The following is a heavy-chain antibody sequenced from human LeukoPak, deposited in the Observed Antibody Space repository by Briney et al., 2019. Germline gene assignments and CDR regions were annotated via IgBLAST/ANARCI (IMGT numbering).Heavy chain of an antibody. CDR1: GGSISSYY. V-gene: IGHV4-34*01. D-gene: IGHD3-9*01. CDR2: INHSGST. CDR3: AHSYYDILTGYPAVYYYMDV. Sequence: PSETLSLTCTVSGGSISSYYWSWIRQPPGKGLEWIGEINHSGSTNYNPSLKSRVTISVDTSKNQFSLKLSSVTAADTAVYYCAHSYYDILTGYPAVYYYMDVWGKGTTVTVSS. J-gene: IGHJ6*03.